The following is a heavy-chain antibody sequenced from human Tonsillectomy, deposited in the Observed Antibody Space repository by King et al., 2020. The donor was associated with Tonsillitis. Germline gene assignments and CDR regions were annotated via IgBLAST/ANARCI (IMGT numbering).Heavy chain of an antibody. CDR3: AGGGGTQARYGMDV. Sequence: VQLQESGPGLVKPSETLSLTCTVSGGSVSSGNYYWSWIRQPPGKGLEWIGYIYYSGSTNYNPSLKSRVTISVDTSKNQFSLKLSSVTAADTAVYYWAGGGGTQARYGMDVWGQGTTVTVSS. CDR2: IYYSGST. D-gene: IGHD3-16*01. CDR1: GGSVSSGNYY. J-gene: IGHJ6*02. V-gene: IGHV4-61*01.